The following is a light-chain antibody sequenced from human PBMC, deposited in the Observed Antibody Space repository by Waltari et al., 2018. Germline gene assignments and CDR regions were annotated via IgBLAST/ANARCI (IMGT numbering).Light chain of an antibody. CDR3: LVWYSGAWV. Sequence: QAVLTQPASLSASPGASVSLTCTLRSGINVASYRIYWYQQKPGSPPQYLLRYNSESDKEQGSGVPSRFSGSKDVSANAGVLVISGLQAEDEADYYCLVWYSGAWVFGGGTKLTVL. V-gene: IGLV5-45*01. J-gene: IGLJ3*02. CDR1: SGINVASYR. CDR2: YNSESDK.